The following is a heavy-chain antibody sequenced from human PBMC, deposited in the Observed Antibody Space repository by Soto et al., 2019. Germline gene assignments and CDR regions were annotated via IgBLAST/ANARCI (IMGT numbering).Heavy chain of an antibody. V-gene: IGHV3-53*01. CDR2: IYSGGST. CDR1: GFTVNNNY. D-gene: IGHD1-26*01. Sequence: HPGGSLRLSCAASGFTVNNNYMAWIRQAPGKGLEWVSDIYSGGSTYFAGSVRGRFTISRDNSKNTLYLHMNSLRAEDTAVYYCARAPSGNYYFDSWGQGTLVTVSS. CDR3: ARAPSGNYYFDS. J-gene: IGHJ4*02.